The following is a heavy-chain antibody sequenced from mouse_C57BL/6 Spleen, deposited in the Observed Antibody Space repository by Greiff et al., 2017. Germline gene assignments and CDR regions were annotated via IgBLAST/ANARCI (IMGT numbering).Heavy chain of an antibody. V-gene: IGHV1-69*01. CDR3: ARQGGVWFAY. CDR1: GYTFTSYW. J-gene: IGHJ3*01. Sequence: QVHVKQPGAELVMPGASVKLSCKASGYTFTSYWMHWVKQRPGQGLEWIGEIDPSDSYTNYNQKFKGKSTLTVAKSSSTAYMQLSSLASEDSAVCYCARQGGVWFAYWGQGTLVTVSA. CDR2: IDPSDSYT.